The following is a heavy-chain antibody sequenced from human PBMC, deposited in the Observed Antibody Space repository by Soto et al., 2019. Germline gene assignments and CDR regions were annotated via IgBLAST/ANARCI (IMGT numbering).Heavy chain of an antibody. Sequence: LETLSLTCTVSGGSISSYDWSWIRQPPGKGLEWIGYIYYSGSTNYNPSLKSRVTISVDTSKNQFSLKLSSVTAADTAVYYCAREGRDGYNVDYWGQGTLVTVSS. CDR2: IYYSGST. CDR1: GGSISSYD. D-gene: IGHD5-12*01. J-gene: IGHJ4*02. V-gene: IGHV4-59*01. CDR3: AREGRDGYNVDY.